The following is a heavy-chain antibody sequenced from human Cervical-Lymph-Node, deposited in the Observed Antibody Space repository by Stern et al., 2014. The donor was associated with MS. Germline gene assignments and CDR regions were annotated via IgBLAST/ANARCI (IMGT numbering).Heavy chain of an antibody. J-gene: IGHJ3*02. CDR1: GGSISSGADY. Sequence: QVQLQESGPGPVKPSQTLSLTCTVSGGSISSGADYWNWIRQHPGKGLEWIGYIYYSGSTEYNPSHKRRVIISADTSKKQFSLKLRSVTAADTAVYYCARGRQYYYASGSSPPDAFDIWGQGTMVTVSS. V-gene: IGHV4-31*03. CDR3: ARGRQYYYASGSSPPDAFDI. CDR2: IYYSGST. D-gene: IGHD3-10*01.